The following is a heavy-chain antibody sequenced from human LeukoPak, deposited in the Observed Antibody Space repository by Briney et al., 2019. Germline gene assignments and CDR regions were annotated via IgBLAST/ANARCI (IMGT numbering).Heavy chain of an antibody. J-gene: IGHJ4*02. CDR2: IGSSGTTI. Sequence: WGSLRLSCAVSGFPFSIYEMNWVRQAPGKGLEWVSNIGSSGTTIYYADSVKGRFSISRDNAKNSLYLQMNSLRVEDTAVYYCALLAVASDFDYWGQGALVTVSS. D-gene: IGHD6-19*01. CDR1: GFPFSIYE. V-gene: IGHV3-48*03. CDR3: ALLAVASDFDY.